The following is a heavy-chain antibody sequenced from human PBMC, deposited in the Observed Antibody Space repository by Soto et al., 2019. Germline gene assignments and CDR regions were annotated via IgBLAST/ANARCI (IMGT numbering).Heavy chain of an antibody. CDR2: INPSIGST. Sequence: GASVKVYCKASGYTFNTYNMYWVRQAPGQGLEWMGVINPSIGSTNYAQKFQGRVIMTTDTSTSTAYMELRGLRSDDTAIYYCARGGLVYYLDYWGQGTPVTVSS. CDR1: GYTFNTYN. J-gene: IGHJ4*02. CDR3: ARGGLVYYLDY. V-gene: IGHV1-46*02. D-gene: IGHD6-19*01.